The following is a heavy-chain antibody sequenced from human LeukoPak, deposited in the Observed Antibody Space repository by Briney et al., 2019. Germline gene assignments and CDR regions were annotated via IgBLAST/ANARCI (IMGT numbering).Heavy chain of an antibody. J-gene: IGHJ4*02. CDR1: GGSISSGGYS. CDR2: IYHSGST. Sequence: SQTLSLTCAVSGGSISSGGYSWNWIRQPPGKGQEWIGYIYHSGSTYYNPSLKSRVTISVDRSKNQFSLKLSSVTAADTAVYYCASSLSRYYYDSSGYAFDYWGQGTLVTVSS. D-gene: IGHD3-22*01. CDR3: ASSLSRYYYDSSGYAFDY. V-gene: IGHV4-30-2*01.